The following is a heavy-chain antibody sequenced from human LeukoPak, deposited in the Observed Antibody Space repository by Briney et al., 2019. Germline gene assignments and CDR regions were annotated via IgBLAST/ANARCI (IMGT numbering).Heavy chain of an antibody. CDR3: ARGGGSSDAFDI. CDR2: INPNSGGT. V-gene: IGHV1-2*02. CDR1: GYTFTGYY. J-gene: IGHJ3*02. Sequence: ASVKVSCKASGYTFTGYYMHWVRQAPGQGLEWKGWINPNSGGTNYAQKLQGRVTMTRDTSISTSYMELSRLRSDDTAVYYCARGGGSSDAFDIWGQGTMVTVSS. D-gene: IGHD2-15*01.